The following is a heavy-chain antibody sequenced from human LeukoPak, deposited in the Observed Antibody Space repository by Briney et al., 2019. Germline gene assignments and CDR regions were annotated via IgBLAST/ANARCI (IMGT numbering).Heavy chain of an antibody. Sequence: ASVKVSCKASGYTFTSYGISWVRQAPGQGLEWMGWISAYNGNTNYAQKLQGRVTMTTDTSTSTAYMQLRSLRSDDTAVYYCARVLGTRIAVAGTGLDYWGQGTLVTVSS. V-gene: IGHV1-18*01. CDR1: GYTFTSYG. CDR2: ISAYNGNT. D-gene: IGHD6-19*01. J-gene: IGHJ4*02. CDR3: ARVLGTRIAVAGTGLDY.